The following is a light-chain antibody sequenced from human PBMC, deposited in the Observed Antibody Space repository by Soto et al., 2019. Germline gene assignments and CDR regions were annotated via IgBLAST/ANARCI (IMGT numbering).Light chain of an antibody. V-gene: IGKV1-5*03. J-gene: IGKJ1*01. CDR1: QTISGW. CDR3: QQNTSYAPT. CDR2: EGS. Sequence: DIQMTQSPSTLSASVGVRVTITCRASQTISGWLAWYQQKPGKAPKLLIFEGSILESGVPSRYSGSRAGTQFPLTLDSLQPDDCATYYCQQNTSYAPTVRQGTKVEI.